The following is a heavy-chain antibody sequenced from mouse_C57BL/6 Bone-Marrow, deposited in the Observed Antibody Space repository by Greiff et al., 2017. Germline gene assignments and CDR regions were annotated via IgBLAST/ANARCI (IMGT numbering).Heavy chain of an antibody. CDR2: IYPRSGNT. Sequence: VQLQQSGAELARPGASVKLSCKASGYTFTSYGISWVKQRTGQGLEWIGEIYPRSGNTYYNEKFKGKATLTADKSSSTAYMELRSLTSEDSAVYFCARRDSNYRYFDVWGTGTTVTVSS. D-gene: IGHD3-3*01. V-gene: IGHV1-81*01. J-gene: IGHJ1*03. CDR1: GYTFTSYG. CDR3: ARRDSNYRYFDV.